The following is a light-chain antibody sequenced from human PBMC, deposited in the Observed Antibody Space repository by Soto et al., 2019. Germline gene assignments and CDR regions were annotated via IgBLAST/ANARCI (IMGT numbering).Light chain of an antibody. J-gene: IGKJ4*01. CDR3: RQYGRSLGFA. CDR1: QSVRDNY. CDR2: DTS. Sequence: EIVLTQSPGTVSLSPGERATLSCRASQSVRDNYLAWYQQKPGQAPSLLIFDTSRRATGIPDRFTGSGSGTDFALTISRLEPEDFAVYYCRQYGRSLGFAFGGGTKVDIK. V-gene: IGKV3-20*01.